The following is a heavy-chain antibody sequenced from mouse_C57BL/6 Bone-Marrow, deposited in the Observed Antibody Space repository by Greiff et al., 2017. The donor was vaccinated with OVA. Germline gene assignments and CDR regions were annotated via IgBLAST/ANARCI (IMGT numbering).Heavy chain of an antibody. J-gene: IGHJ2*01. D-gene: IGHD1-1*01. CDR2: INPSNGGT. CDR3: ARSRGRGYYFDY. CDR1: GYTFTSYW. V-gene: IGHV1-53*01. Sequence: VQLQQPGTELVKPGASVKLSCKASGYTFTSYWMPWVKQRPGQGLEWIGNINPSNGGTNYNEKFKSKATLTVDKSSSTAYMQLSSLTSEDSAVYYCARSRGRGYYFDYWGQGTTLTVSS.